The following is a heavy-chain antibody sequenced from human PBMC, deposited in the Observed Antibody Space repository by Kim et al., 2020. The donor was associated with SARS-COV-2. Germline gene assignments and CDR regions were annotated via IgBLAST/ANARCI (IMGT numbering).Heavy chain of an antibody. Sequence: YVDSVKSRFTISRDNDTTSLYLQMNSLRAEDTAVYYCARGVAARLDAFDIWGQGTMVTVSS. J-gene: IGHJ3*02. V-gene: IGHV3-7*01. D-gene: IGHD6-6*01. CDR3: ARGVAARLDAFDI.